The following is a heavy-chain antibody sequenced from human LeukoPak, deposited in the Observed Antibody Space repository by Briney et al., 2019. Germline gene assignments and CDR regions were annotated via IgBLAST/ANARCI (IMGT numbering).Heavy chain of an antibody. J-gene: IGHJ2*01. V-gene: IGHV3-11*01. CDR2: ISSSGSTI. Sequence: GGSLRLSCAASGFTFSDYYMSWIRQAPGKGLEWVSYISSSGSTIYYADSVKGRFTISRDNAKNSLYLQMNSLRAEDTAVYYCARVLVVPAATSPATQYFDLWGRGTLVTVSS. D-gene: IGHD2-2*01. CDR3: ARVLVVPAATSPATQYFDL. CDR1: GFTFSDYY.